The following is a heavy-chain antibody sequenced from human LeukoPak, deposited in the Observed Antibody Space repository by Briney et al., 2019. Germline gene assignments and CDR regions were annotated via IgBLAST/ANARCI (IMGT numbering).Heavy chain of an antibody. CDR3: ARLKYYYDSSGYPGAFDY. Sequence: SETLSLTCTVSGGSISSYYWSWIRQPPGKGLEWIGYIYYSGSTNYNPSLKSRVTISVDTSKNQFSLKLSSVTAADTAVYYCARLKYYYDSSGYPGAFDYWGQGTLVTVSS. CDR2: IYYSGST. J-gene: IGHJ4*02. D-gene: IGHD3-22*01. CDR1: GGSISSYY. V-gene: IGHV4-59*08.